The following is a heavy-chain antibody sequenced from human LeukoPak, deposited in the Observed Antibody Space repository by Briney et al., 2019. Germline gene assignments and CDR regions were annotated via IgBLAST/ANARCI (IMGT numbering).Heavy chain of an antibody. CDR1: GFTFSDYY. D-gene: IGHD2-2*01. Sequence: SGGSLRLSCAPSGFTFSDYYMSWIRQAPGKGLEWVSYISSSGNTIYCADSVKGRFTISRDNAKNSLYLQMNSLRAEDTAVYYCARGASSIDYYYYGMDVWGQGTTVIVSS. J-gene: IGHJ6*02. CDR2: ISSSGNTI. CDR3: ARGASSIDYYYYGMDV. V-gene: IGHV3-11*01.